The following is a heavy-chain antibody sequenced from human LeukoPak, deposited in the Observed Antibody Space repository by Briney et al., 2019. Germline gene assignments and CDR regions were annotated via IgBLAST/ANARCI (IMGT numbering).Heavy chain of an antibody. CDR1: GVSISSYY. CDR3: ARGTAVAGTDY. CDR2: IYYSGSN. J-gene: IGHJ4*02. D-gene: IGHD6-19*01. Sequence: SETLCLTCTVSGVSISSYYWSWIRQPPGKGLEWIGYIYYSGSNNYNHSLKSRVTISVDTAKNQFSLKLSSVTAADTAVYYCARGTAVAGTDYWGQGTLVTVSS. V-gene: IGHV4-59*01.